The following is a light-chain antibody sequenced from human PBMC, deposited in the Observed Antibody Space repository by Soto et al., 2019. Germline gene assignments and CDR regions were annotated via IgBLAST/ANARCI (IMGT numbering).Light chain of an antibody. J-gene: IGLJ1*01. V-gene: IGLV2-8*01. CDR3: TSYAGNNNVV. CDR2: EVT. Sequence: LTQPGSVSGSPGQSIAISCTGSSSDVGIYNYVSWYQQHPGKVPKLIIYEVTNRPSGVPDRFSGSKSGNTASLTVSGLQPEDEADFYCTSYAGNNNVVFGIGTKVTVL. CDR1: SSDVGIYNY.